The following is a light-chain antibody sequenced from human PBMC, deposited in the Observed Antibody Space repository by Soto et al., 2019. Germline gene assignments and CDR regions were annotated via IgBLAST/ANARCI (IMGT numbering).Light chain of an antibody. CDR3: QQYKSFWT. CDR2: KAS. J-gene: IGKJ1*01. V-gene: IGKV1-5*03. CDR1: QTISSW. Sequence: DIQMTQSPSTLSGSVGDRVAITCRASQTISSWLAWYQQKPGKAPKLLIYKASTLKSGVPSRFSGSASATEFSLTISSLQPDDFATYYCQQYKSFWTFGQGTKVDI.